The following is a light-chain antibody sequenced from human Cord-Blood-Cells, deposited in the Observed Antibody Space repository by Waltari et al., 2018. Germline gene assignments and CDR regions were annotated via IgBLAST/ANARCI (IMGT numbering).Light chain of an antibody. Sequence: QSALTPPRSVSGSPGQSVPIPCTGTSSDVVGYNYASWYQQHPGKAPKLMIYDVSKRPSGVPDRFSGSKSGNTASLTISGLQAEDEADYYCCSYAGSYVYVFGTGTKVTVL. CDR2: DVS. CDR1: SSDVVGYNY. J-gene: IGLJ1*01. V-gene: IGLV2-11*01. CDR3: CSYAGSYVYV.